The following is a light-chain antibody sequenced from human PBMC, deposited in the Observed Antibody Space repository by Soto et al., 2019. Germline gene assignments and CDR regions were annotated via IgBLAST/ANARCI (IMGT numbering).Light chain of an antibody. CDR3: SSYTTIGTVV. V-gene: IGLV2-14*01. Sequence: QSALTQPASVSGSPGQSITISCTGTSSDVGAYDFVSWYQQYPGKVPKLMIFDVRNRPSGVSNRFSGSKSGNTASLTISGLQADDEADYYCSSYTTIGTVVFGGGTKLTVL. CDR2: DVR. J-gene: IGLJ3*02. CDR1: SSDVGAYDF.